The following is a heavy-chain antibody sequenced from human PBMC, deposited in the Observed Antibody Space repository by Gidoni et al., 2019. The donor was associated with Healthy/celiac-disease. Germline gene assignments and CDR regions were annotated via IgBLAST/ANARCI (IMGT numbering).Heavy chain of an antibody. J-gene: IGHJ6*02. CDR1: GGSIRSYD. D-gene: IGHD3-22*01. CDR2: IYYSGST. Sequence: QVQLQESGPGLVKPSETMSLTCTVSGGSIRSYDWSWIRQPPGKGLEWIGYIYYSGSTNYHPSLTSRVTISVDTSKNQFSLKLSSVTAADTAVYYCARGDHSSYPNYYYYYGMDVWGQGTTVTVSS. CDR3: ARGDHSSYPNYYYYYGMDV. V-gene: IGHV4-59*01.